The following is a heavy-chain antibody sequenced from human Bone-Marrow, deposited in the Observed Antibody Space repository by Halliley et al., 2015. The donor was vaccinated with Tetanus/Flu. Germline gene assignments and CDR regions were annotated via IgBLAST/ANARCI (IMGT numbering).Heavy chain of an antibody. Sequence: GYMSYRGGTNYNPSLKRRITMSVDRSKNQFSRKLTSVTAADSGVYYCARRDESSSRAGFMDVWGPGTTVTVSS. D-gene: IGHD6-6*01. V-gene: IGHV4-59*08. J-gene: IGHJ6*01. CDR3: ARRDESSSRAGFMDV. CDR2: MSYRGGT.